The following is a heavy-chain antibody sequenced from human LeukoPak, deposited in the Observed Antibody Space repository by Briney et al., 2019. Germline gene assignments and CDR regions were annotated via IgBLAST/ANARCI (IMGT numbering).Heavy chain of an antibody. CDR1: GGSFSGYY. Sequence: SETLSLTCAVYGGSFSGYYWSWIRQPPGKRLEWIGEINHSGSTNYNPSLKSRVTISVDTSKNQFSLKLSSVTAADTAVYYCARGGLRYFDWLPNYYYYGMDVWGQGTTVTVSS. D-gene: IGHD3-9*01. V-gene: IGHV4-34*01. J-gene: IGHJ6*02. CDR2: INHSGST. CDR3: ARGGLRYFDWLPNYYYYGMDV.